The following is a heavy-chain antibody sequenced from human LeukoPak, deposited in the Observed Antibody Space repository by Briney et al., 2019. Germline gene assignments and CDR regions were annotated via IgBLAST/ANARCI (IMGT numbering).Heavy chain of an antibody. Sequence: GGSLRLSCAGSGFSFSSYWMSWVRQAPGKGLEWVGLIKSKTDGGTTDYAAPMKGRFTISRDDSKNTLYLQMNSLKTEDTAIYYCTTRDGALDYWGQGTLVTVSS. CDR3: TTRDGALDY. CDR1: GFSFSSYW. D-gene: IGHD4/OR15-4a*01. CDR2: IKSKTDGGTT. V-gene: IGHV3-15*01. J-gene: IGHJ4*02.